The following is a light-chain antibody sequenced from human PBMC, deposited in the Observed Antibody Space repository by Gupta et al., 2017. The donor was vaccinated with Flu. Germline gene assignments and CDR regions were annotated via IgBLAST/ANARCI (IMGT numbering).Light chain of an antibody. V-gene: IGLV2-14*04. CDR3: SSYTSSTTLA. J-gene: IGLJ1*01. CDR2: DVS. Sequence: TSSDVGCYNYFSWYQQHPGKAPKLMVYDVSKRPSGVSNRFSASKSVNTASLTISGLQAEDEADYYCSSYTSSTTLAFGTGTKVTVL. CDR1: SSDVGCYNY.